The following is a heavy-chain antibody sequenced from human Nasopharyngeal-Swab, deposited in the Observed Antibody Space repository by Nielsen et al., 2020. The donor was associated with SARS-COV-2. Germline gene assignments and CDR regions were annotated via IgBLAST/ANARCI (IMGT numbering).Heavy chain of an antibody. CDR2: IYYSGST. CDR1: GGSISSYY. V-gene: IGHV4-59*01. Sequence: SETLFLTCTVSGGSISSYYWGWIRQPPGKGLEWIGYIYYSGSTNYNPSLKSRVTISVDTSKNQFSLKLSSVTAADTAVYYCARDSTPVYYYYCMDVWGKGTTVTVSS. D-gene: IGHD2-15*01. J-gene: IGHJ6*03. CDR3: ARDSTPVYYYYCMDV.